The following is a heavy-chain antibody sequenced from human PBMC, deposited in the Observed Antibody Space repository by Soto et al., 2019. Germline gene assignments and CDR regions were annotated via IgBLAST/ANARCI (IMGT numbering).Heavy chain of an antibody. D-gene: IGHD3-10*01. CDR3: ATGGGYGSGSYYYNWFDP. Sequence: ASVKFSCKFSGYTLTELSMHWVRQAPGKGLEWMGGFDPEDGETIYAQKFRGRVTMTEDTSTDTAYMELSSLRSEDTAVYYCATGGGYGSGSYYYNWFDPWGQGTLVTVSS. CDR2: FDPEDGET. V-gene: IGHV1-24*01. CDR1: GYTLTELS. J-gene: IGHJ5*02.